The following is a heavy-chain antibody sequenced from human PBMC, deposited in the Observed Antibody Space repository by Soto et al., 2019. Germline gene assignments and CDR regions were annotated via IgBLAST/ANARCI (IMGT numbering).Heavy chain of an antibody. CDR2: IKSKTDGGTT. V-gene: IGHV3-15*01. Sequence: GGSLRLSCAASGFTFSNAWMSWVRQAPGKGLEWVGRIKSKTDGGTTDYAAPVKGRFTISRDDSKNTMYLQMNSLKTEDTAVYYCTTLSGDTAMDSDYYGMDVWGQGTTVTV. J-gene: IGHJ6*02. CDR3: TTLSGDTAMDSDYYGMDV. D-gene: IGHD5-18*01. CDR1: GFTFSNAW.